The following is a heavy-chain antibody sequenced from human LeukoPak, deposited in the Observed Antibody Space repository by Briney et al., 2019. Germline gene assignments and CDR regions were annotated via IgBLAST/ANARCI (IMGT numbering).Heavy chain of an antibody. CDR3: AKRVTVTTKYSDS. D-gene: IGHD4-17*01. Sequence: GGSLRLSCAASGFTFSSYSMNWVRQAPGKGLEWVAVISYDGSNKYYADSVKGRFTISRDNSKNTLYLQMNSLRAEDTAVYYCAKRVTVTTKYSDSWGQGTLVTVSS. CDR2: ISYDGSNK. J-gene: IGHJ4*02. V-gene: IGHV3-30*18. CDR1: GFTFSSYS.